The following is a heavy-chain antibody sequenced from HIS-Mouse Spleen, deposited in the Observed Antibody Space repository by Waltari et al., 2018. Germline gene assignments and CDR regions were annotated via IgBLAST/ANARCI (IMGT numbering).Heavy chain of an antibody. J-gene: IGHJ5*02. CDR3: ARGSGRWELLLPNWFDP. D-gene: IGHD1-26*01. Sequence: QVQLVQSGAEVKKPGASVKGSCKASGYTFTGYYMHLRRPAPGQGLEWMGWINPNSGGTNYAQKFQGRVTMTRDTSISTAYMELSRLRSDDTAVYYCARGSGRWELLLPNWFDPWGQGTLVTVSS. CDR2: INPNSGGT. V-gene: IGHV1-2*02. CDR1: GYTFTGYY.